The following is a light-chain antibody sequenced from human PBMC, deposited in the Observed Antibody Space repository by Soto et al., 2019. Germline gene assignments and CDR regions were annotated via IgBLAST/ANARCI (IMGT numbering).Light chain of an antibody. CDR3: QQYNNWPLT. Sequence: EVVMTQSPATLSVSPGERATLSCRASQTVRDNLGWYQQKPGQPPRLLIYSATTRATGIPARFSGSGSGTEFTLTISSLQSEDFAVYYCQQYNNWPLTFGGGTKVDIK. J-gene: IGKJ4*01. CDR1: QTVRDN. CDR2: SAT. V-gene: IGKV3D-15*01.